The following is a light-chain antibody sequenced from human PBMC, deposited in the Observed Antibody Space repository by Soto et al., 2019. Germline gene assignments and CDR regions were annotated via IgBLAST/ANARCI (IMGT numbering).Light chain of an antibody. J-gene: IGKJ1*01. Sequence: EIVLTQSPATLSLSPGERATLSCRASQSVSSYLAWYQQKPGQAPRLLIYDASNRATGIPARFSGSGSGTDFTLTISSLEPEDFAVSYCQQRSNWPRATFGQGTKVEIK. CDR3: QQRSNWPRAT. V-gene: IGKV3-11*01. CDR1: QSVSSY. CDR2: DAS.